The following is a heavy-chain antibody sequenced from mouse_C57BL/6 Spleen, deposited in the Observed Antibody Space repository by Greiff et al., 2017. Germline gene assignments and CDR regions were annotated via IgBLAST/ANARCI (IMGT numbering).Heavy chain of an antibody. J-gene: IGHJ4*01. CDR2: IYPGGGYT. Sequence: VQLQQSGAELVRPGASVKMSCKASGYTFTNYSIGWVKQRPGQGLEWIGYIYPGGGYTNYNEKFKGKATLTADKSSSTAYMQLSSLTSEDSAIYSCARWGAPDYYAMDYWGQGTSVTVSS. D-gene: IGHD6-1*01. CDR1: GYTFTNYS. CDR3: ARWGAPDYYAMDY. V-gene: IGHV1-63*01.